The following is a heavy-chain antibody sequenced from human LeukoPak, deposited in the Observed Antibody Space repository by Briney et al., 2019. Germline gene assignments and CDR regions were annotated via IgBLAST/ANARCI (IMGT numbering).Heavy chain of an antibody. Sequence: GGSLRLSCAASGFTFSSYWMHWVRQAPGKGPVRVSRIKKDGSSTNYADSVKGRFTISRDNAKNTLYLQMNSLKVEDTAVYYCARDGWYSDDDDLDYWGQGTLVTVPS. J-gene: IGHJ4*02. CDR1: GFTFSSYW. D-gene: IGHD6-13*01. CDR2: IKKDGSST. CDR3: ARDGWYSDDDDLDY. V-gene: IGHV3-74*01.